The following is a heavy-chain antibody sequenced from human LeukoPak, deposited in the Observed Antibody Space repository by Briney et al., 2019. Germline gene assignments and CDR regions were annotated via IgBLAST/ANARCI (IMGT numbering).Heavy chain of an antibody. V-gene: IGHV4-59*01. Sequence: SETLSLTCTVSGGSISSYYWSWIRQAPGKGLEWIGYIYYSGSTNYNPSLKSRVTISVDTSKNQFSLKLSSVTAADTAVYYCARYMDYYFDYWGQGTLVTVSS. D-gene: IGHD3/OR15-3a*01. J-gene: IGHJ4*02. CDR3: ARYMDYYFDY. CDR2: IYYSGST. CDR1: GGSISSYY.